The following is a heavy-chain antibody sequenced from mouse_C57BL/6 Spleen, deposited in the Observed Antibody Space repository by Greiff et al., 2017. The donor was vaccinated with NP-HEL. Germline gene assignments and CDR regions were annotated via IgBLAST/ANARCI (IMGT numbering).Heavy chain of an antibody. Sequence: EVQLQQSGPGLVKPSQSLSLTCSVTGYSITSGYYWNWIRQFPGNKLEWMGYISYDGSNNYNPSLKNRISITRDTSKNQFFLKLNSVTTEDTATYYCARDGSSYGYAMDYWGQGTSVTVSS. CDR3: ARDGSSYGYAMDY. J-gene: IGHJ4*01. V-gene: IGHV3-6*01. CDR2: ISYDGSN. CDR1: GYSITSGYY. D-gene: IGHD1-1*01.